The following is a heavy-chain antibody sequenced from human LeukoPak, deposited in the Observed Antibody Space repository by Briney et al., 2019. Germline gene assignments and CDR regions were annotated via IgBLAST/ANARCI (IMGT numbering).Heavy chain of an antibody. CDR3: ASSDWGSTPDY. Sequence: SETLSLTCTVSGVSISRSNYKWGWIRQPPGKGLEWIGSVYYTGSTDYNPSLKSRLTVSMDTSKNQFSLELTSVTAADTAVYYCASSDWGSTPDYWGQGTLVTVSS. J-gene: IGHJ4*02. D-gene: IGHD7-27*01. CDR2: VYYTGST. V-gene: IGHV4-39*07. CDR1: GVSISRSNYK.